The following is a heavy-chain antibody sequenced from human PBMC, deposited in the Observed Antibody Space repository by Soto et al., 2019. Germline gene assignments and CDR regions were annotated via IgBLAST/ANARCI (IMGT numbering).Heavy chain of an antibody. Sequence: SETLSLTCSVASANLSSSTYYWSWIRQPPGRGPEWIGSIYYSGNTYYKPSLKSRVSISIDTSRNQFSLKLTSVTAADTGVYYCASSSPFHYWGPGILVTVSS. CDR2: IYYSGNT. D-gene: IGHD6-6*01. CDR1: SANLSSSTYY. J-gene: IGHJ4*02. CDR3: ASSSPFHY. V-gene: IGHV4-39*01.